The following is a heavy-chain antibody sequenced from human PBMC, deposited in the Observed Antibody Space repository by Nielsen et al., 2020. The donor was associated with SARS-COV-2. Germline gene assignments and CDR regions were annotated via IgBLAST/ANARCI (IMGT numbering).Heavy chain of an antibody. CDR2: IYYSGST. D-gene: IGHD6-6*01. CDR3: AREGGSSDGFGYFDY. Sequence: SETLSLTCTVSGGSISSGGYYWSWIRQHPGKGLEWIGYIYYSGSTYYNPSLKSRVTISVDTSKNQFSLKLSSVTAADTAVYYCAREGGSSDGFGYFDYWGQGTLVTVSS. V-gene: IGHV4-31*03. J-gene: IGHJ4*02. CDR1: GGSISSGGYY.